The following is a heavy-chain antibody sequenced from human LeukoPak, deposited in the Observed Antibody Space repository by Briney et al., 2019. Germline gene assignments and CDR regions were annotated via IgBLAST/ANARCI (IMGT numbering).Heavy chain of an antibody. CDR2: INHSGST. CDR1: GGSFSGYY. D-gene: IGHD3-10*01. CDR3: ARGASVLLWFGELYRWFDP. Sequence: PSETLSLTCAVYGGSFSGYYWSWIRQPPGKGLEWTGEINHSGSTNYNPSLKSRVTISVDTSKNQFSLKLSSVTAADTAVYYCARGASVLLWFGELYRWFDPWGQGTLVTVSS. J-gene: IGHJ5*02. V-gene: IGHV4-34*01.